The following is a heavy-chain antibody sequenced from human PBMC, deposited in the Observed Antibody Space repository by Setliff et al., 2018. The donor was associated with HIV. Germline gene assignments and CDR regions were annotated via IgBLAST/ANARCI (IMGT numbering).Heavy chain of an antibody. CDR3: ARDYLHVFDI. CDR2: INSATGGT. J-gene: IGHJ3*02. CDR1: GYTFTDNY. V-gene: IGHV1-2*04. Sequence: ASVKVSCKASGYTFTDNYIHWVRQAPGQGPEWMAWINSATGGTNYAQSFQGWVTVTRDTSINTAYVELNSLKSDDTAVYYCARDYLHVFDIWGQGTMVTVSS.